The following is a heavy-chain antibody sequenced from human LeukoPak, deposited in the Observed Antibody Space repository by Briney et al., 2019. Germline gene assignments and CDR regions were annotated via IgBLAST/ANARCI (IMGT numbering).Heavy chain of an antibody. Sequence: GGTLRLSCAASGFTFSNYAMNWGRHAPGKGQERVSSSNGCGGSTYYADSAKGLVTMSGDKSKNTVYLQMNSLRAEDTAVYYCAKSGYNRFDYWGQGTRVADSS. CDR1: GFTFSNYA. D-gene: IGHD5-24*01. V-gene: IGHV3-23*01. CDR2: SNGCGGST. J-gene: IGHJ4*02. CDR3: AKSGYNRFDY.